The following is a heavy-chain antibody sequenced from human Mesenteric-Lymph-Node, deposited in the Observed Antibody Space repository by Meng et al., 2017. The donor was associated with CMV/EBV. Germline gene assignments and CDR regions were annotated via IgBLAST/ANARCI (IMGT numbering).Heavy chain of an antibody. Sequence: FSFTDSALHWVRQAPGKGLEWVAMISFDGSNEYAESVKGRFTNSRVKSKSTLSLQMNSLRPEDTAVYYCARGQRGIVAAGDKLGIDYWGQGSLVTVSS. CDR1: FSFTDSA. V-gene: IGHV3-30-3*01. J-gene: IGHJ4*02. D-gene: IGHD6-13*01. CDR3: ARGQRGIVAAGDKLGIDY. CDR2: ISFDGSNE.